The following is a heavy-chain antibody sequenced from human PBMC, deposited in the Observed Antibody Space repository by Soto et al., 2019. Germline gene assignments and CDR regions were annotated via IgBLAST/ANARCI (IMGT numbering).Heavy chain of an antibody. J-gene: IGHJ6*02. CDR1: GYTFTSYA. CDR2: INAGNGNT. CDR3: ASAGYSGSYPYYYYYGMDV. V-gene: IGHV1-3*01. D-gene: IGHD1-26*01. Sequence: EASVKVSCKASGYTFTSYAMHWVRQAPGQRLEWMGWINAGNGNTKYSQKFQGRVTITRDTSASTAYMELSSLRSEDTAVYYCASAGYSGSYPYYYYYGMDVWGQGTTVTVSS.